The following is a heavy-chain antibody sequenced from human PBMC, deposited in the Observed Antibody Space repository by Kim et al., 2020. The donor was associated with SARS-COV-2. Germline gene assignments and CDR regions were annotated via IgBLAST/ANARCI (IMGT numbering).Heavy chain of an antibody. J-gene: IGHJ4*01. CDR1: GYRFTGYY. CDR2: INPSNGRT. CDR3: ARDRTALSSHDSRDFSLDY. D-gene: IGHD3-22*01. V-gene: IGHV1-46*01. Sequence: ASVKVSCKPSGYRFTGYYIHWVRQAPGQGLEWVGLINPSNGRTSYAQKFRGRLSMTVDKSAGTVYMQLSSLTSEDTALYYCARDRTALSSHDSRDFSLDY.